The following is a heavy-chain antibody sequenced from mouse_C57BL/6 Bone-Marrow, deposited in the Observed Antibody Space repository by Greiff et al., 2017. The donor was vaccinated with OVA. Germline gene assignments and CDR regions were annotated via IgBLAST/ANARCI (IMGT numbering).Heavy chain of an antibody. Sequence: DVMLVESGGGLVQPGGSLKLSCAASGFTFSDYYMYWVRQTPEKRLEWVAYISNGGGSTYYPDTVKGRFTISRDNAKNTLYLQMSRLKSEDTAMYYCARHNGHWYFDVWGTGTTVTVSS. CDR3: ARHNGHWYFDV. CDR1: GFTFSDYY. V-gene: IGHV5-12*01. J-gene: IGHJ1*03. CDR2: ISNGGGST.